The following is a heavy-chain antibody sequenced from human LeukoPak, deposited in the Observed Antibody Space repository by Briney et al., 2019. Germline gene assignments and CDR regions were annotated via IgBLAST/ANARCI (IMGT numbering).Heavy chain of an antibody. CDR1: GFTFSSYS. D-gene: IGHD5-18*01. V-gene: IGHV3-21*01. Sequence: KSGGSLRLSCAASGFTFSSYSMNWVRQAPGKGLEWVSSISSRSNYIYYADSVKGRFTTSRDNAKNSLYLQMNSLRAEDTAVYYCARAYVDTSMVVHMDVWGQGTTVTVSS. J-gene: IGHJ6*02. CDR3: ARAYVDTSMVVHMDV. CDR2: ISSRSNYI.